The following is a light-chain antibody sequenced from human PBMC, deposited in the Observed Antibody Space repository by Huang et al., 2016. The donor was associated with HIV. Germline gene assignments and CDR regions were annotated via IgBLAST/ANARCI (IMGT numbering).Light chain of an antibody. CDR1: QSVFHSSNNKNY. J-gene: IGKJ1*01. V-gene: IGKV4-1*01. CDR2: WAS. CDR3: HQYYSSPQT. Sequence: DIVVTQSPGSLALSLGERAAINCTSSQSVFHSSNNKNYLSWYQLKPGQSPQLLIYWASTREFGVPDRFRATGSGTDFTLTITSLQAEDVAVYYCHQYYSSPQTFGQGTKVEV.